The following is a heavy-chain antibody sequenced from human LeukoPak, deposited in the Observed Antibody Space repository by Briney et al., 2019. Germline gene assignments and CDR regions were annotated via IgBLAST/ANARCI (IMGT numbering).Heavy chain of an antibody. CDR1: GYTFKNYD. J-gene: IGHJ4*02. V-gene: IGHV1-8*02. Sequence: ASVKVSCKASGYTFKNYDINWVRQATGQGLEWMGWMNPNSGNTGFAQKFQDRVSMTRDTSINTAYMELTSLRSGDTAVYYCARATPGGLHGYSFDYWGQGTVVTVYS. CDR3: ARATPGGLHGYSFDY. D-gene: IGHD5-24*01. CDR2: MNPNSGNT.